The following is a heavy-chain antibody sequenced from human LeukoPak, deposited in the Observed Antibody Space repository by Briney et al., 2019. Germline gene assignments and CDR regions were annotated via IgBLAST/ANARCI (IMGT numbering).Heavy chain of an antibody. CDR1: GFTFCSYS. V-gene: IGHV3-21*01. CDR3: AYGDFWSGFEG. Sequence: PGGTLRLSCAASGFTFCSYSMNWLRQAPGKGLEWFSSISSSSSNIYYEDYVKGRFTISTSNAKNSLYLQSHTLRAEATSLYYCAYGDFWSGFEGWGKGALVTVSS. CDR2: ISSSSSNI. D-gene: IGHD3-3*01. J-gene: IGHJ4*02.